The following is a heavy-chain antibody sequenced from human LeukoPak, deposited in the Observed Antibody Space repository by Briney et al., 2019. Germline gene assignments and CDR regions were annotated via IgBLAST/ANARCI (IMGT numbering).Heavy chain of an antibody. CDR1: GYSISSGYY. D-gene: IGHD4-17*01. V-gene: IGHV4-38-2*02. CDR2: IYHSGTT. J-gene: IGHJ3*02. Sequence: SETLSLTCTVSGYSISSGYYWGWIRQPPGKGLECIGSIYHSGTTYYNPSLKSQFTISVDTSKNQFSLKLSSVTAADTAVYYCARDFLDYGAPDDAFDIWGQGTMVTVSS. CDR3: ARDFLDYGAPDDAFDI.